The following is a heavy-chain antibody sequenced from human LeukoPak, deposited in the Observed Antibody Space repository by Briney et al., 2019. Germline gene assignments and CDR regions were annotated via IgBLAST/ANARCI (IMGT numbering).Heavy chain of an antibody. V-gene: IGHV4-59*01. J-gene: IGHJ6*03. Sequence: SESLSLTCTVSGCSISSYYWSWIRQPPGKGLEWIGYIYYSGSTNYDDSLKSQVTMSVDTSKNQFSLKLTSVTAADTAVYYCARAYYSGYNYYMDVWGKGTTVTISS. D-gene: IGHD1-26*01. CDR2: IYYSGST. CDR3: ARAYYSGYNYYMDV. CDR1: GCSISSYY.